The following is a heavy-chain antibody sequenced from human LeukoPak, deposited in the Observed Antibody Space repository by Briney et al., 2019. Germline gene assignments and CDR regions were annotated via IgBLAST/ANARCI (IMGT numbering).Heavy chain of an antibody. D-gene: IGHD2-8*01. V-gene: IGHV4-39*01. Sequence: SETLSLTCTVSGGSISHSDYYWGWIRQPPGKGLEWIGTIYYTGSTFYNPSLKSRLTISVDTSKNRFSLTLFSVTAADTAVYFCASQVWPYYLDYWGQGILVTVSS. CDR3: ASQVWPYYLDY. J-gene: IGHJ4*02. CDR1: GGSISHSDYY. CDR2: IYYTGST.